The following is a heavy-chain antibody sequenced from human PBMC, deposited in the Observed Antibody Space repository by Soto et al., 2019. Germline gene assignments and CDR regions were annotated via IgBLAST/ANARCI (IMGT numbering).Heavy chain of an antibody. CDR2: MNPINGAT. CDR3: GRGPSPRAPAGGTPYYYAMDV. J-gene: IGHJ6*02. V-gene: IGHV1-8*02. D-gene: IGHD6-13*01. CDR1: GYDLTAYD. Sequence: ASVKVSCKASGYDLTAYDINWVRQASGQGLEWMGWMNPINGATGTARRFQGRVSLSRNTATGTAYLELTSLRSDDTAVYYCGRGPSPRAPAGGTPYYYAMDVWGQGTTVTFSS.